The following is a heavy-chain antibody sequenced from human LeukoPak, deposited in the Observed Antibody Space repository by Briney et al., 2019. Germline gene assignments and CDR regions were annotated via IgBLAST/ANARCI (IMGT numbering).Heavy chain of an antibody. D-gene: IGHD5-18*01. CDR1: GYTFTGYY. V-gene: IGHV1-2*02. Sequence: ASVKVSCKASGYTFTGYYMHWVRQAPGQGLEWMGWINPYTGGTKYAPKFQGRITMTRDTSISTAYMELSSLTSDDTAVYHCAKDAVQLWLRIDYWAQGTLVTVSS. J-gene: IGHJ4*01. CDR3: AKDAVQLWLRIDY. CDR2: INPYTGGT.